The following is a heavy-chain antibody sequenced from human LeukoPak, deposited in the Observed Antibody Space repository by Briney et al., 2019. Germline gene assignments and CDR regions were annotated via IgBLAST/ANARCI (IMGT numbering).Heavy chain of an antibody. CDR2: FDPEDGET. Sequence: ASVKVSCKVSGYTLTELSMHWVRQAPGKGLEWMGGFDPEDGETTYARKFQGRVTMTEDTSTDTAYMELSSLGSEDTAVYYCAAERFLEWGDGYWGQGTLVTVSS. V-gene: IGHV1-24*01. J-gene: IGHJ4*02. CDR3: AAERFLEWGDGY. D-gene: IGHD3-3*01. CDR1: GYTLTELS.